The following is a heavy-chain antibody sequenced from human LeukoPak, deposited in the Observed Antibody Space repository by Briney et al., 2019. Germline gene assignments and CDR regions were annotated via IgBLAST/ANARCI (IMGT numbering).Heavy chain of an antibody. CDR3: ARQDYYDSSGSYPFNWFDP. V-gene: IGHV5-51*01. D-gene: IGHD3-22*01. CDR2: IYPGDSDT. CDR1: GYSFTSYW. Sequence: GESLKIPCKGSGYSFTSYWIGWVRQMPGKGLEWMGIIYPGDSDTRYSPSFQGQVTISADKSISTAYLQWSSLKASDTAMYYCARQDYYDSSGSYPFNWFDPWGQGTLVTVSS. J-gene: IGHJ5*02.